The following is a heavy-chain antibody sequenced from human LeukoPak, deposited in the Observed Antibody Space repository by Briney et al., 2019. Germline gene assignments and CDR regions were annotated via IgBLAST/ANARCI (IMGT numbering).Heavy chain of an antibody. J-gene: IGHJ4*02. CDR1: GGSISSYY. V-gene: IGHV4-59*12. Sequence: SETLSLTCTVSGGSISSYYWSWIRQPPGKGPEWIGYIYYSGSTNYNPSLKSRVTISVDTSKNQFSLKLSSVTAADTAVYYCAREGYYDSSGTLGFDYWGQGTLVTVSS. D-gene: IGHD3-22*01. CDR3: AREGYYDSSGTLGFDY. CDR2: IYYSGST.